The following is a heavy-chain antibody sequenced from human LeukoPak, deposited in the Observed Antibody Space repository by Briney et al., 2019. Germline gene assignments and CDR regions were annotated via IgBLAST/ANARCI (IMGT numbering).Heavy chain of an antibody. CDR3: AKDKKYQLLRYMDV. D-gene: IGHD2-2*01. J-gene: IGHJ6*03. Sequence: GRSLRLSCAASGFTFSNYEMHWVRQAPGKGLEWVSGISWNSGSIGYADSVKGRFTISRDNAKNSLYLQMNSLRAEDTALYYCAKDKKYQLLRYMDVWGKGTTVTVSS. CDR1: GFTFSNYE. CDR2: ISWNSGSI. V-gene: IGHV3-9*01.